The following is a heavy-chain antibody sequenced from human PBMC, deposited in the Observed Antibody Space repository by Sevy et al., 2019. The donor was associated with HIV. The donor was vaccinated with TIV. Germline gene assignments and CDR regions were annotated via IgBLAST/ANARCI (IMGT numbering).Heavy chain of an antibody. Sequence: GGSLRLSCAASGFTFSTAWMNWVRQAPGKGLEWVGRIKSKTDGGTADYAAPVKGRTTISRDDSKNTLYLQMNSLKTEDTAVYYCTTANVWDGDWYFDSWGQGTLVIVSS. J-gene: IGHJ4*02. CDR3: TTANVWDGDWYFDS. CDR2: IKSKTDGGTA. CDR1: GFTFSTAW. V-gene: IGHV3-15*01. D-gene: IGHD2-21*02.